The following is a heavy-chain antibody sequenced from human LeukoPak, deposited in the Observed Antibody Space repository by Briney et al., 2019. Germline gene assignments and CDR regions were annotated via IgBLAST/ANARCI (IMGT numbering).Heavy chain of an antibody. V-gene: IGHV4-4*07. CDR2: IYTSGSA. D-gene: IGHD3-9*01. CDR1: GGSISSDY. CDR3: ARVFKGAFDI. J-gene: IGHJ3*02. Sequence: PSETLSLTCTDSGGSISSDYGSWIRQPAGKGREWIGRIYTSGSANYNPSLKSRVTMSVDTSKNQFSLKLSSVTAADTAVYYCARVFKGAFDIWGQGTMVTVSS.